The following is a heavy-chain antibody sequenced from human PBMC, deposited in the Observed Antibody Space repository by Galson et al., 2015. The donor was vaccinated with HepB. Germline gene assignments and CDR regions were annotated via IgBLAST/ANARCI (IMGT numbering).Heavy chain of an antibody. CDR3: ARGLIGITFGGVIH. V-gene: IGHV1-69*02. CDR2: IIPILGIA. CDR1: GGTFSSYT. J-gene: IGHJ4*02. Sequence: SVKVSCKASGGTFSSYTISWVRQAPGQGLEWMGRIIPILGIANYAQKFQGRVTITADKSTSTAYMELSSLRSEGTAVYYCARGLIGITFGGVIHWGQGTLVTVSS. D-gene: IGHD3-16*02.